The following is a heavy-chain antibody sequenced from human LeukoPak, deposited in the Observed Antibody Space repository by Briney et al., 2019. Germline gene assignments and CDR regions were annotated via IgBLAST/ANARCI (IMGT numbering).Heavy chain of an antibody. CDR2: MNPNSGNT. Sequence: ASVKVSCKASGYTFTSYDINWVRQATGQGLEWMGWMNPNSGNTGYAQKFQGRVTMTRNTSISTAYMELSSLRSEDTAVYYCAREGDSSGYYWWYFDLWGRGTLVTVSS. D-gene: IGHD3-22*01. V-gene: IGHV1-8*01. CDR3: AREGDSSGYYWWYFDL. J-gene: IGHJ2*01. CDR1: GYTFTSYD.